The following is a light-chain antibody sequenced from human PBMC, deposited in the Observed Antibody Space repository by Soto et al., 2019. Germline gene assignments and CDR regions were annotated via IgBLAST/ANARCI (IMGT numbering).Light chain of an antibody. V-gene: IGLV2-14*01. Sequence: QSVLTQPASVSGSPGQSITISCAGTTSDVGLYNYVSWYQLHPGKAPKVMIYDVTKRPSGVSNRFSSSKSGSTASLTIPGLQAEDEADYYCFSYRSNTTHVFGTGTKVTVL. CDR1: TSDVGLYNY. J-gene: IGLJ1*01. CDR2: DVT. CDR3: FSYRSNTTHV.